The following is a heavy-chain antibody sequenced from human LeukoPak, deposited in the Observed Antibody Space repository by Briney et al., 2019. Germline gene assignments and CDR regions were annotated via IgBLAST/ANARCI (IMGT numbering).Heavy chain of an antibody. V-gene: IGHV3-30-3*01. CDR3: ARDRQAWYTHFDY. D-gene: IGHD1-14*01. J-gene: IGHJ4*02. Sequence: PGGSLRLSCAASESTFSSYAMHWVRQAPGKGLEWVAVISYDGSNKYYADSVKGRFTISRDNSKNTLYLQMNSLRAEDTAVYYCARDRQAWYTHFDYWGQGTLVTVSS. CDR1: ESTFSSYA. CDR2: ISYDGSNK.